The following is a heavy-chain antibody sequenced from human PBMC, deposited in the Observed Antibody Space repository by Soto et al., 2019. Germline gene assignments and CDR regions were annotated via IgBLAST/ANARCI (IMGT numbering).Heavy chain of an antibody. CDR3: ARHLQYYYYYYMDV. CDR2: IYYSGST. CDR1: GGSISSYY. Sequence: SETLSLTCTVSGGSISSYYWSWIRQPPGKGLEWIGYIYYSGSTNYNPSLKSRVTISVDTSKNQFSLKLSSVTAADTAVYYCARHLQYYYYYYMDVWGKGTTVTVSS. D-gene: IGHD4-4*01. V-gene: IGHV4-59*08. J-gene: IGHJ6*03.